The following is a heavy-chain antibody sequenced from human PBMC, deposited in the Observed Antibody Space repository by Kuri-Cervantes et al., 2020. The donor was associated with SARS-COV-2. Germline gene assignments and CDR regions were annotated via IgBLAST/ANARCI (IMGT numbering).Heavy chain of an antibody. V-gene: IGHV4-34*01. Sequence: SETLSLTCAVYGGSFSGYYWSWIRQPPGKGLEWIGEINHSGSTNYNPSLKSRVTISVDTSKNQFSLKLSSVTAADTAVYYCARQPPESRYSSSPSPFDYWGQGTLVTVSS. CDR3: ARQPPESRYSSSPSPFDY. CDR2: INHSGST. J-gene: IGHJ4*02. CDR1: GGSFSGYY. D-gene: IGHD6-6*01.